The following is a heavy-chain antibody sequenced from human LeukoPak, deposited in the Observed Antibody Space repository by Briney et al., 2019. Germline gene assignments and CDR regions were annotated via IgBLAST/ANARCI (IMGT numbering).Heavy chain of an antibody. J-gene: IGHJ4*02. D-gene: IGHD3-3*01. CDR2: INHSGST. V-gene: IGHV4-34*01. Sequence: SETLSLTCAVYGGSFSGYYWSWIRQPPGKGLEWIGEINHSGSTNYNPSLKSRVTISVDTSKNQFSLKLSSATAADTAVYYCASSIFGVVNFDYWGQGTLVTVSS. CDR1: GGSFSGYY. CDR3: ASSIFGVVNFDY.